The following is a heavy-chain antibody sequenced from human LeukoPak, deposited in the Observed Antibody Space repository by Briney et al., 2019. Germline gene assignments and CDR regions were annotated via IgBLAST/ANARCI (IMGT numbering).Heavy chain of an antibody. V-gene: IGHV3-21*01. CDR1: GFSFNSYS. D-gene: IGHD3/OR15-3a*01. J-gene: IGHJ4*02. CDR3: ARDLVHFEAMISGYFDC. CDR2: ISSSGTYI. Sequence: GGSLRLSCAASGFSFNSYSMNWVRQGPGKGLEWVSTISSSGTYIYYADSVKGRFTISRDNAKNSLYLQMNGLRAEDTAMYYCARDLVHFEAMISGYFDCWGQGTLVTVSS.